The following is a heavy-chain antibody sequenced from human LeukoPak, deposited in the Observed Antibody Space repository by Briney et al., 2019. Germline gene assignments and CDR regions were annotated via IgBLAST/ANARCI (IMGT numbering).Heavy chain of an antibody. Sequence: GGSLRLSCAASGFTFSSYGMHWVRQAPGKGLEWVAAISYDGSNKYYADSVKGRFTISRDNSKNTLYLQMNSLRAEDTAVYYCTKDQGVAAATRTFDYWGQGTLVTVSS. V-gene: IGHV3-30*18. D-gene: IGHD6-13*01. CDR3: TKDQGVAAATRTFDY. J-gene: IGHJ4*02. CDR2: ISYDGSNK. CDR1: GFTFSSYG.